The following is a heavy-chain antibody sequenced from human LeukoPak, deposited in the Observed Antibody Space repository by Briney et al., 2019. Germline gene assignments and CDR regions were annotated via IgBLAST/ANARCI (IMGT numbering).Heavy chain of an antibody. J-gene: IGHJ3*02. V-gene: IGHV4-59*01. CDR3: ARDPSHYYDSSGYYYWTGPYAFDI. CDR2: IYYSGST. CDR1: GGSISSYY. D-gene: IGHD3-22*01. Sequence: KPSETLSLTCTVSGGSISSYYWSWIRQPPGKGLEWIGYIYYSGSTNYNPSLKSRVTISVDTSKNQFSLKLSSVTAADTAVYYCARDPSHYYDSSGYYYWTGPYAFDIWGQGTMVTVSS.